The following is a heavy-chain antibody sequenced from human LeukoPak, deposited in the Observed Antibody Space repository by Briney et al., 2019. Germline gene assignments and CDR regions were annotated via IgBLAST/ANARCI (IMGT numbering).Heavy chain of an antibody. V-gene: IGHV4-59*08. CDR3: ARYRERMVQGFDP. Sequence: SETLSLTCTVSGGSISSYYWSWIRQPPGKGLEWIGYIYYSGSTNYNPSLKSRVTISVDTSKNQFSLKLSSVTAADTAVYYCARYRERMVQGFDPWSQGTLVTVSS. CDR1: GGSISSYY. J-gene: IGHJ5*02. D-gene: IGHD3-10*01. CDR2: IYYSGST.